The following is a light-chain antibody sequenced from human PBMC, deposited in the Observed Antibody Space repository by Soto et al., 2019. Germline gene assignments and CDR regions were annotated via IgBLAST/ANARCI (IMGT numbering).Light chain of an antibody. Sequence: QSVLTQPASVTGSPVQSIAISRTGTSSDVGGYNYVSWYQQHPGKASKLMIHEVSNRPSGISDRFSGSKSGNTASLTISVFQADDEADYYCRLHTSYSTRVFGTGTKVTVL. CDR2: EVS. J-gene: IGLJ1*01. V-gene: IGLV2-14*01. CDR1: SSDVGGYNY. CDR3: RLHTSYSTRV.